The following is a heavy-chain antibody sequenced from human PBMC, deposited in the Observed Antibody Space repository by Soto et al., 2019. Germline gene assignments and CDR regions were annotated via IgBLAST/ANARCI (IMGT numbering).Heavy chain of an antibody. CDR2: ISYDGSNK. D-gene: IGHD6-19*01. V-gene: IGHV3-30-3*01. CDR3: ARDRRSSGWTYYYGMDV. CDR1: GFTFSSYA. Sequence: GSLRPSCAASGFTFSSYAMHWVSQVPGKGLEWVAVISYDGSNKYYADSVKGRFTISRDNSKNTLYLQMNSLRAEDTSVYYCARDRRSSGWTYYYGMDVWGQGTTVTVSS. J-gene: IGHJ6*02.